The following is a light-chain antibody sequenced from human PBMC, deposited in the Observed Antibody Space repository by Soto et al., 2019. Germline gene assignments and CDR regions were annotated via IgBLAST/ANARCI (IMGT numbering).Light chain of an antibody. J-gene: IGLJ1*01. CDR1: SSNIGAGYD. CDR2: ADT. Sequence: QSVLTQPPSVSGAPGQRVTISCTGSSSNIGAGYDVHWYQQLPGTGPKLLIYADTNRPSGVPDRFSGSKSGTSASLAITGLRAEDEADYYCQSYDSSLSGYVFGTGTQLTVL. CDR3: QSYDSSLSGYV. V-gene: IGLV1-40*01.